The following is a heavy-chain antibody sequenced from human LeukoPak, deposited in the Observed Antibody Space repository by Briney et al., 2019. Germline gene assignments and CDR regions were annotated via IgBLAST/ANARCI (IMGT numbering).Heavy chain of an antibody. V-gene: IGHV4-59*01. D-gene: IGHD5-24*01. CDR2: IYYSGST. CDR3: ARDEGRDGYNSY. Sequence: SETLSLTCTVSGGSISSYYWSWIRQPPGKGLEWIGYIYYSGSTNYNPSLKSRVTISVDTSKNQFSLKLNSVTAADTAVYYCARDEGRDGYNSYWGQGTLVTVSS. CDR1: GGSISSYY. J-gene: IGHJ4*02.